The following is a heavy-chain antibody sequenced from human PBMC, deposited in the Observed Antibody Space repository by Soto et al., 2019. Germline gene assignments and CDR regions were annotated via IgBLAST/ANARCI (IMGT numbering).Heavy chain of an antibody. V-gene: IGHV4-39*01. J-gene: IGHJ4*02. CDR3: ARHRWGSGSYSGLLDF. D-gene: IGHD3-10*01. CDR1: GGSISTRSYF. Sequence: SETLSLTCSVSGGSISTRSYFWGWIRQPPGKGLEWVGAVHYSGSANYRSSLQSRVTISVDTSQNQFSLRLRSVTAADTAVYYCARHRWGSGSYSGLLDFWGQGALVT. CDR2: VHYSGSA.